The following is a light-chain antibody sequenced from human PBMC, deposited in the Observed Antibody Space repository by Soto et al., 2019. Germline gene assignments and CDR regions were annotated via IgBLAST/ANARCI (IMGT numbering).Light chain of an antibody. J-gene: IGLJ1*01. V-gene: IGLV1-44*01. Sequence: QSVLTQPPSVSGTPGQRVTISCSGSNSNIGSNNVNWYQQLPGTAPKLLICVNDQRPSGVPDRFSGSKSGNSASLTISGLQSEDEAEYYCAAWDDSPNVFYVFGTGTEVTVL. CDR2: VND. CDR1: NSNIGSNN. CDR3: AAWDDSPNVFYV.